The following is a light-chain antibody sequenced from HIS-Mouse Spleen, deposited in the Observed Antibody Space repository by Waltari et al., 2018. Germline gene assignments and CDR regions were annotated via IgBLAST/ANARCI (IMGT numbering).Light chain of an antibody. CDR2: EVS. CDR3: SSYAGSNNLGV. J-gene: IGLJ1*01. Sequence: QSALTQPPSASGSPGQSVTISCTGTSSDVGGFNYVSWYQQHPGKAPKLMIYEVSKRPSAVTDRFSGSKSGNTASLTVSGLQAEDEADYYCSSYAGSNNLGVFGTGTKVTVL. V-gene: IGLV2-8*01. CDR1: SSDVGGFNY.